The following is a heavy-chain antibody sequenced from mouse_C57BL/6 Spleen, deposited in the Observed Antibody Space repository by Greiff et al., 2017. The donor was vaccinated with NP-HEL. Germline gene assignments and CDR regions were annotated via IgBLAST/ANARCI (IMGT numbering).Heavy chain of an antibody. D-gene: IGHD2-14*01. CDR3: ARHVNRKDATDY. J-gene: IGHJ4*01. V-gene: IGHV5-6*01. CDR1: GFTFSSYG. CDR2: ISSGGSYT. Sequence: EVKLMESGGDLVKPGGSLKLSCAASGFTFSSYGMSWVRQTPDKRLEWVATISSGGSYTYYPDSVKGRFTISRDNAKNTLYLQMSSLKSEDTAMYYCARHVNRKDATDYWGQGTSVTVSS.